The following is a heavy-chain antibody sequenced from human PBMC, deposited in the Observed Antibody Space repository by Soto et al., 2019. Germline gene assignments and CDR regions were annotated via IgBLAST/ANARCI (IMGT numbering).Heavy chain of an antibody. CDR2: IYYSGST. CDR3: ARGGYCSGGSCYSAPYFQH. Sequence: QVQLQESGPGLVKPSETLSLTCTVSGGSISSYYWSWIRQPPGKGLEWIGYIYYSGSTNYNPSLRSRLTISVDTSKNQFSLKLSAVTAADTAVYYCARGGYCSGGSCYSAPYFQHWGQGTLVTVSS. CDR1: GGSISSYY. V-gene: IGHV4-59*01. D-gene: IGHD2-15*01. J-gene: IGHJ1*01.